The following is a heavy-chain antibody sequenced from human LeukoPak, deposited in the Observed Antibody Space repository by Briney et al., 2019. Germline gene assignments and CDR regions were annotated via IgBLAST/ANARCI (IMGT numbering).Heavy chain of an antibody. CDR1: EXTLSSAW. CDR2: LGSKAAGGTT. CDR3: TAGAY. V-gene: IGHV3-15*04. J-gene: IGHJ4*02. Sequence: GGSLRLSWVASEXTLSSAWLSWVRQAPGKGLEWVGRLGSKAAGGTTDYAAPVKDRFTISRHDSKNTLYLQMNSLKTEDTAFYYCTAGAYCGQGTLVTVSS.